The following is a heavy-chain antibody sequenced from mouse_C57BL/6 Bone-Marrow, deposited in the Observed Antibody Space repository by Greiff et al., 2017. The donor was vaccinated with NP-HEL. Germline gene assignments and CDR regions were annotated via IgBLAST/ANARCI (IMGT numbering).Heavy chain of an antibody. CDR1: GFTFSDYY. Sequence: EVQRVESGGGLVQPGGSLKLSCAASGFTFSDYYMYWVRQTPEKRLEWVAYISNGGGSTYYPDTVKGRFTISRDNAKNTLYLHMSRLKSEDTAMYYCARRDNSQLTWFAYWGQGTLVTVSA. D-gene: IGHD4-1*02. CDR2: ISNGGGST. CDR3: ARRDNSQLTWFAY. V-gene: IGHV5-12*01. J-gene: IGHJ3*01.